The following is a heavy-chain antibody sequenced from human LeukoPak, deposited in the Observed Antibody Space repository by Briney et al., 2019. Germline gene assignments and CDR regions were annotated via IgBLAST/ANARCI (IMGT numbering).Heavy chain of an antibody. V-gene: IGHV3-30*18. CDR1: GFTFSNYG. CDR2: ISYDGSNK. J-gene: IGHJ4*02. D-gene: IGHD3-16*01. CDR3: AKGGGIWGTAGY. Sequence: GGSLRLSCAASGFTFSNYGMHWVRQAPGKGLEWVAVISYDGSNKYYVDSVKGRFTISRDNAKNTLYLQMNSLRAEDTAVYFCAKGGGIWGTAGYWGQGTLVTASS.